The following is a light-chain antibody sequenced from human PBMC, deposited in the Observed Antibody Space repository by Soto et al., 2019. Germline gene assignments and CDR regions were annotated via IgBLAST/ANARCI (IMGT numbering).Light chain of an antibody. CDR1: QNIRSY. V-gene: IGKV1-39*01. CDR3: QQGYSSRWT. Sequence: DIQMTQSPSSLSASVGDRVTITCRASQNIRSYLNWYQQKPGKAPQLLIYATSSLQTGVPSRFSTSGSGTDFSIVISDLPPEDYATYYCQQGYSSRWTAGRGTKVEI. J-gene: IGKJ1*01. CDR2: ATS.